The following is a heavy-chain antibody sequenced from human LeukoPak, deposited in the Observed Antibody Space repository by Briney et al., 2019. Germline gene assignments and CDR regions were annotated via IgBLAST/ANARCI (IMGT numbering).Heavy chain of an antibody. D-gene: IGHD3-3*02. V-gene: IGHV4-30-2*01. CDR3: ARAAFEGPFDY. CDR2: IYHSGST. Sequence: PSETLSLTCAVSGGSITSGGYSWSWIRQPPGKGLEWIGYIYHSGSTYYNPSLKSRVTISVDRSKNQFSLKLSSVTAADTAGYYCARAAFEGPFDYWGQGTLVTVSS. J-gene: IGHJ4*02. CDR1: GGSITSGGYS.